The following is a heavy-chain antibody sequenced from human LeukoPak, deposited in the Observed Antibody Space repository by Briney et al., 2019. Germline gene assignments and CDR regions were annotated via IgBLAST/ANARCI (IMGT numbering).Heavy chain of an antibody. CDR1: GFTFTSSW. D-gene: IGHD5-24*01. V-gene: IGHV3-74*01. CDR2: INGDGSST. J-gene: IGHJ4*02. Sequence: GGSLRLSCAASGFTFTSSWMHWVRQAPGKGLVWVSRINGDGSSTSYADFEKGRFTISRDNAKNTVYLQMNSLRAEDTAVYYCAKMDVGWGQGTLVTVSS. CDR3: AKMDVG.